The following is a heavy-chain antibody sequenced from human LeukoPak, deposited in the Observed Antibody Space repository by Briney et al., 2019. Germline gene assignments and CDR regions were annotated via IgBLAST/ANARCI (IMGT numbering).Heavy chain of an antibody. Sequence: SETLSLTCAVYGGSFSGYYWSWIRQPPGKGLEWIGSIYYSGSTYYNPSLKSRVTISVDTSKNQFSLKLSSVTAADTAVYYCVSAASWQWLNKRAFDIWGQGTMVTVSS. D-gene: IGHD3-22*01. J-gene: IGHJ3*02. V-gene: IGHV4-34*01. CDR2: IYYSGST. CDR1: GGSFSGYY. CDR3: VSAASWQWLNKRAFDI.